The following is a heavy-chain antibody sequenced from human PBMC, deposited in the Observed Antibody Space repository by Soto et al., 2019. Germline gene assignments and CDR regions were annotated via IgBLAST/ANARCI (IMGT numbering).Heavy chain of an antibody. V-gene: IGHV4-30-4*01. CDR3: ARGDSPYDFWSDYYPSHAFDI. Sequence: SETLSLTCTVSGGSISSGDYYWSWIRQPPGKGLEWIGYIYYSGSTYYNPSLKSRVTISVDTSKNQFSLKLSSVTAADTAVYYCARGDSPYDFWSDYYPSHAFDIWGQGTMVTVSS. CDR2: IYYSGST. J-gene: IGHJ3*02. D-gene: IGHD3-3*01. CDR1: GGSISSGDYY.